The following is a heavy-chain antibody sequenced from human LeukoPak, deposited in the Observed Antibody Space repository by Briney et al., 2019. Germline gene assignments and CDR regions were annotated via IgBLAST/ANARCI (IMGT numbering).Heavy chain of an antibody. CDR3: AKVSYHYYGSGSYVLDY. J-gene: IGHJ4*02. V-gene: IGHV3-23*01. CDR2: IGGSGGST. CDR1: GFTLSRYA. Sequence: GGSLRLSCAATGFTLSRYAMSWVRQAPGKGLEWVSAIGGSGGSTNYADSVKGRFTISRDNSKNTLYLQMNSLRAEDTAVYYCAKVSYHYYGSGSYVLDYWGQGILVTVSS. D-gene: IGHD3-10*01.